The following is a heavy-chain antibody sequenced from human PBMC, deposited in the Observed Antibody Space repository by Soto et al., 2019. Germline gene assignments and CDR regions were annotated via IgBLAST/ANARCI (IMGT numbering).Heavy chain of an antibody. J-gene: IGHJ6*02. CDR2: ITGTGGST. Sequence: EVQLLESGGGLVQPGGSLRLSCAASGFTFGSHAMSWVRQAPGKGLEWLATITGTGGSTYYADSVKGRFTISRDNSKNTLYLQMNSLRAEDTAVYYCARDKDCSSTSCYRYYYYGMDVWGQGTTVTVSS. CDR3: ARDKDCSSTSCYRYYYYGMDV. V-gene: IGHV3-23*01. D-gene: IGHD2-2*01. CDR1: GFTFGSHA.